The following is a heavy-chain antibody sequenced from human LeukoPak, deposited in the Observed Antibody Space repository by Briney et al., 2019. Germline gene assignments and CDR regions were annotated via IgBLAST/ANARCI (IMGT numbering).Heavy chain of an antibody. J-gene: IGHJ4*02. Sequence: SETLSLTCTVSGGSISGSSYYWGWIRQPPGKGLEWIGKVYYSGTTYYSPSLKSRVTISVDTSKNQFSLKLSSVTAADMAVYYCARQDTITTPGVDYWGQGTPVTVSS. V-gene: IGHV4-39*01. CDR3: ARQDTITTPGVDY. D-gene: IGHD3-3*01. CDR1: GGSISGSSYY. CDR2: VYYSGTT.